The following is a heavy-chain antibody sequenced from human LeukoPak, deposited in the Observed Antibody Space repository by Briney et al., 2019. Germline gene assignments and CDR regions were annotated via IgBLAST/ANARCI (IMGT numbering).Heavy chain of an antibody. CDR3: ARWATSFDL. D-gene: IGHD3-3*01. Sequence: GGSLRLSCAASGFTFSNYWMSWVRQAPGKGLAWVANIKQDGREKYYVDSVTGRFTISRDNAKNSLFLQMNSLRAEDTAVYYCARWATSFDLWGQGTLVTVSS. CDR1: GFTFSNYW. J-gene: IGHJ4*02. CDR2: IKQDGREK. V-gene: IGHV3-7*01.